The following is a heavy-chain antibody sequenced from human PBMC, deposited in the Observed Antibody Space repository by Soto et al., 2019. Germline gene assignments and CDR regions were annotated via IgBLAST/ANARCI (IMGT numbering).Heavy chain of an antibody. V-gene: IGHV4-4*02. J-gene: IGHJ6*03. Sequence: QVQLQESGPGLVKPSGTLSLTCAVSSGSISSSNWWSWVRQPPGKGLEWIGEIFHSGSTNYNPSLKSRVTISVDKSKNQFSLKLSSVTAADTAVYYCARGTTVTPYYYYYYMDVWGKGTTVTVSS. D-gene: IGHD4-17*01. CDR2: IFHSGST. CDR3: ARGTTVTPYYYYYYMDV. CDR1: SGSISSSNW.